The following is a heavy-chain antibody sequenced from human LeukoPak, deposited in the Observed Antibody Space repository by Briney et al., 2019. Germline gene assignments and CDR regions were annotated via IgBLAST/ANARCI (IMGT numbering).Heavy chain of an antibody. J-gene: IGHJ4*02. CDR1: GGSISSHY. D-gene: IGHD1-14*01. CDR2: IYYSGST. V-gene: IGHV4-59*11. Sequence: PSETLSLTCTISGGSISSHYWSWIRQPPGKGLEWIGYIYYSGSTNYNPSLKSRVTISVDPSKNQFSLKLSSVTAADTAVYYCARDQGSNQKSYFDYWGQGSLVTASS. CDR3: ARDQGSNQKSYFDY.